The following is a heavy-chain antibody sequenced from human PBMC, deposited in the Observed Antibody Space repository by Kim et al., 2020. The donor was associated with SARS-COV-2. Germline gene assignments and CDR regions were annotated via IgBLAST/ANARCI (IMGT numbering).Heavy chain of an antibody. CDR2: IWSAGNDK. V-gene: IGHV3-33*01. CDR3: ARDSQSSANYAMDV. CDR1: GFTFRRHG. J-gene: IGHJ6*02. Sequence: GGSLRLSFAGTGFTFRRHGMHWVRQAPGKGLEWVAHIWSAGNDKYYADSLEGRFTVSRDNSRNTLHLQMNSLRAEDTAVYYCARDSQSSANYAMDVWGQGTAVTVSS.